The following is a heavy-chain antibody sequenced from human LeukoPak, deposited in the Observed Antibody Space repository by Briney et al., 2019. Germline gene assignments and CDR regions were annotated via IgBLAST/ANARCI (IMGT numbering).Heavy chain of an antibody. D-gene: IGHD6-13*01. CDR2: INPNSGGT. Sequence: ASVKVSCKASGYTFTSYGISWVRQAPGQGLEWMGRINPNSGGTNYAQKFQGRVTMTRDTSISTAYMELSRLRSDDTAVYYCARVSEYSSSWYTPWDYYYYGMDVWGQGTTVTVSS. J-gene: IGHJ6*02. V-gene: IGHV1-2*06. CDR3: ARVSEYSSSWYTPWDYYYYGMDV. CDR1: GYTFTSYG.